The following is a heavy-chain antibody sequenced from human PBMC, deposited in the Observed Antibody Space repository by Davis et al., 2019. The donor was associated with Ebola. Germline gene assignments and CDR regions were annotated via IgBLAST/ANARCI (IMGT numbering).Heavy chain of an antibody. CDR3: ARTTKTNIEGSGLGYNSFDS. D-gene: IGHD2/OR15-2a*01. CDR1: GGSFSDFF. V-gene: IGHV4-34*01. CDR2: ISHHNGDT. Sequence: MPSETLSLTCAVYGGSFSDFFWSWIRQPPQKGLEWIGEISHHNGDTNYNPSLRSRVAISVDSSKRQFSLKINSVTAADTATYYCARTTKTNIEGSGLGYNSFDSWGQGVLVSVSS. J-gene: IGHJ5*01.